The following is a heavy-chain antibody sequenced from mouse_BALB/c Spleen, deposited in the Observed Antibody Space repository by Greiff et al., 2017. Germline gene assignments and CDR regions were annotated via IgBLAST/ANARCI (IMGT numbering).Heavy chain of an antibody. CDR2: ISYSGST. J-gene: IGHJ4*01. Sequence: EVKLVESGPGLVKPSQSLSLTCTVTGYSITSDYAWNWIRQFPGNKLEWMGYISYSGSTSYNPSLKSRISITRDTSKNQFFLQLNSVTTEDTATYYCARSNYGYVDAMDYWGQGTSVTVSS. CDR1: GYSITSDYA. V-gene: IGHV3-2*02. CDR3: ARSNYGYVDAMDY. D-gene: IGHD1-2*01.